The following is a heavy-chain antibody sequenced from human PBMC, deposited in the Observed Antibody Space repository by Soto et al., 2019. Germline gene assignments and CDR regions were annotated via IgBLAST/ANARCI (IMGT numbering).Heavy chain of an antibody. V-gene: IGHV1-8*01. CDR1: GYTFTSYD. CDR2: MNPNTGNS. Sequence: GASVKVSCKASGYTFTSYDIYWVREGTGPGLELMGWMNPNTGNSGYAQKFQGRVTVTSDTSINTVHMELSSLRSEDTAVYYCARRAETNGWNGFGADKYYFDFWGQGTLVTVSS. D-gene: IGHD1-1*01. J-gene: IGHJ4*02. CDR3: ARRAETNGWNGFGADKYYFDF.